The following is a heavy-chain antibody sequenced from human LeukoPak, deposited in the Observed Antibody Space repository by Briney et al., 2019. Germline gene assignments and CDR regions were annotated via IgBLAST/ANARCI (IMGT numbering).Heavy chain of an antibody. D-gene: IGHD3-10*01. CDR1: GFTFSSYE. CDR3: AGVDYYGSGSPSGMDV. Sequence: GGSLRLSCAASGFTFSSYEMNWVRQAPGKGLEWVSYISSSGSTIYYADSVKGRFTISRDNAKNSLYLQMNSLRAEDTAVYYCAGVDYYGSGSPSGMDVWGKGTTVTVSS. CDR2: ISSSGSTI. J-gene: IGHJ6*04. V-gene: IGHV3-48*03.